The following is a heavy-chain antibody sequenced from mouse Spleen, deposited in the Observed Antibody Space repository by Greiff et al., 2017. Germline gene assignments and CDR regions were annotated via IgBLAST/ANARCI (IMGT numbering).Heavy chain of an antibody. Sequence: EVQLVESGGGLVKPGGSLKLSCAASGFTFSDYYMYWVRQTPEKRLEWVATISDGGSYTYYPDSVKGRFTISRDNAKNNLYLQMSSLKSEDTAMYYCARGPTVAPFAYWGQGTLVTVSA. J-gene: IGHJ3*01. V-gene: IGHV5-4*02. CDR2: ISDGGSYT. CDR3: ARGPTVAPFAY. CDR1: GFTFSDYY. D-gene: IGHD1-1*01.